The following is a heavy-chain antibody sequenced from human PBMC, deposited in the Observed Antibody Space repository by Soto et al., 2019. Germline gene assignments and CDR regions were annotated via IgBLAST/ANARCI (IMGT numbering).Heavy chain of an antibody. J-gene: IGHJ5*02. CDR3: ARVAVAARPRWYNWFDP. CDR2: IYYSGKT. Sequence: PSETLSLTCTLSGASITSTTYFWAWIRKPPGKGLEWVGSIYYSGKTHYNPSLKSRVTISVDRSKNQFSLQMSSVTAADTAVYYCARVAVAARPRWYNWFDPWGQGTLVTVSS. CDR1: GASITSTTYF. D-gene: IGHD2-15*01. V-gene: IGHV4-39*01.